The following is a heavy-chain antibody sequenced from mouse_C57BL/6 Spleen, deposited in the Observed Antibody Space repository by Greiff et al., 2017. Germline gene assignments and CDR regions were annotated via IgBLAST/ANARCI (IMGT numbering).Heavy chain of an antibody. Sequence: DVKLVESEGGLVQPGSSMKLSCTASGFTFSDYYMAWVRQVPEKGLEWVANINYDGSSTYYLDSLKSRFIISRDNAKNILYLQMSSLKSEDTATYYCARDVEYFDVWGTGTTVTVSS. CDR1: GFTFSDYY. V-gene: IGHV5-16*01. CDR2: INYDGSST. CDR3: ARDVEYFDV. J-gene: IGHJ1*03.